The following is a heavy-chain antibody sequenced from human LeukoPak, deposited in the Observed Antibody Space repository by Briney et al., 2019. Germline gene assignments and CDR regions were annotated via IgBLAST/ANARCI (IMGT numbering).Heavy chain of an antibody. Sequence: GGSLRLSCATSGFTFRSYSMNWVRQAPGKGLEWVSYISSSSSTIDYADSVKGRFTISRDNAKNSLYLQMNSLRAEDTAVYYCARLVTGIAAAGTDYWGQGTLVTVSS. V-gene: IGHV3-48*04. D-gene: IGHD6-13*01. CDR1: GFTFRSYS. J-gene: IGHJ4*02. CDR2: ISSSSSTI. CDR3: ARLVTGIAAAGTDY.